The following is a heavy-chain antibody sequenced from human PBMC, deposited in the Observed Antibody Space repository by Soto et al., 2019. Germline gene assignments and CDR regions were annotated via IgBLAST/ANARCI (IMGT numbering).Heavy chain of an antibody. Sequence: QVQLVQSGAEVRKPGASVKVSCKASGYTFTTYDINWVRQATGQGLEWMGWVNPNSGNTGYAQKFQGRVTMTRNTSINTAYMELCSLRSEDTAVYYCTRGTRVAEYWGQGTLVTVSS. J-gene: IGHJ4*02. CDR1: GYTFTTYD. D-gene: IGHD2-15*01. CDR3: TRGTRVAEY. V-gene: IGHV1-8*01. CDR2: VNPNSGNT.